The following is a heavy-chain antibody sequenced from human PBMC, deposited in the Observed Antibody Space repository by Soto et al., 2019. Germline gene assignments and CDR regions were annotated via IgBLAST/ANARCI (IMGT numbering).Heavy chain of an antibody. CDR3: ARKLRYFDWLDY. J-gene: IGHJ4*02. CDR2: FYYSGST. Sequence: PSETLSLTCTVSGGSISSSSYYWGWIRQPPGKGLEWIGSFYYSGSTYYNPSPKSRVTISVDTSKNQFSLKLSSVTAADTAVYYCARKLRYFDWLDYWGQGTLVTVSS. V-gene: IGHV4-39*01. CDR1: GGSISSSSYY. D-gene: IGHD3-9*01.